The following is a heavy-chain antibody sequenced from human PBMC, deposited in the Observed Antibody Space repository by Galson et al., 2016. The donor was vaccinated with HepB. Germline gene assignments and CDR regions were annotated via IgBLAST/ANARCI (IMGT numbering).Heavy chain of an antibody. Sequence: SVKVSCKASGYTFTTYHMHWVRQAPGQGLEWMGIVNPNGGITSYAQKFQGRVTVTRDTSTSTFYMELSGLRSEDTAVYYCARDPTPIGTTNKSFFFDYWGQGIKVTVSS. D-gene: IGHD1-1*01. CDR2: VNPNGGIT. V-gene: IGHV1-46*01. J-gene: IGHJ4*02. CDR1: GYTFTTYH. CDR3: ARDPTPIGTTNKSFFFDY.